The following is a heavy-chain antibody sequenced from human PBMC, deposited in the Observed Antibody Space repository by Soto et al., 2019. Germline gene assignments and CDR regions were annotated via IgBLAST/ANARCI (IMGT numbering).Heavy chain of an antibody. J-gene: IGHJ4*02. CDR3: ARDISGARDGYNYYPY. D-gene: IGHD5-12*01. Sequence: PGGSLRLSCAASGFTFSRYSMNWVRQAPGKGLEWVSYISSSSSTIYYVDSVKGRFTISRDNAKNSLYLQMNSLRDEDTAVYYCARDISGARDGYNYYPYWGQGTLVTVSS. CDR1: GFTFSRYS. CDR2: ISSSSSTI. V-gene: IGHV3-48*02.